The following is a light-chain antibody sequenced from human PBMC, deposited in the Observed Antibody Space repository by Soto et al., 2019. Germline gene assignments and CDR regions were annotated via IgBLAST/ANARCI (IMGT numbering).Light chain of an antibody. Sequence: DIVMTQTPLSAPVTLGQPASISCRSSQSLVHSDGHTYLRWLQQKPGQPPRLLIYNASTRCAGVPERFSGSGAGTEFTLKISSVQAEDDGTYYCGQLTHFPWTFGQGTKVDIK. V-gene: IGKV2-24*01. CDR1: QSLVHSDGHTY. CDR3: GQLTHFPWT. J-gene: IGKJ1*01. CDR2: NAS.